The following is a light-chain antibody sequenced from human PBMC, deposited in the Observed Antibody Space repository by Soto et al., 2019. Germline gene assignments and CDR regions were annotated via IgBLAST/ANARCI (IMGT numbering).Light chain of an antibody. CDR2: DAS. Sequence: EVVLTQCPATLSFSPGESATLSCRASESVWNHLAWYQQRPGQPPRLLIYDASNRATGVPARFSGSGSGTDFTLTISSLEPADFAVSYCQQRSSSWTFGQGTKVEIK. V-gene: IGKV3-11*01. CDR1: ESVWNH. J-gene: IGKJ1*01. CDR3: QQRSSSWT.